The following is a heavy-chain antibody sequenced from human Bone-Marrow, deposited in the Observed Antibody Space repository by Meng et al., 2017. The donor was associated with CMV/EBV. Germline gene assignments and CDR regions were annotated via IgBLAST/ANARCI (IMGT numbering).Heavy chain of an antibody. CDR1: GYTFTSYY. D-gene: IGHD1-26*01. V-gene: IGHV1-46*01. Sequence: ASVKVSCKASGYTFTSYYMHWVRQAPGQGLEWMGIINPSGGSTSYAQKFQGRVTMTRDMSTSTAYMELSSLRSEDTAVYYCAADQFLGGSYTYFDYWGQGTLVTVSS. CDR2: INPSGGST. J-gene: IGHJ4*02. CDR3: AADQFLGGSYTYFDY.